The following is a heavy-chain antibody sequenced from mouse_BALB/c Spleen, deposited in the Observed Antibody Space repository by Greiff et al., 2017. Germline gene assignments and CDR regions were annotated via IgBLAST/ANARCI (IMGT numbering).Heavy chain of an antibody. D-gene: IGHD4-1*01. J-gene: IGHJ4*01. V-gene: IGHV1S81*02. CDR1: GFTFTSYC. CDR3: AERGQGGGMDY. CDR2: INPSNGHT. Sequence: QVQLQQPGAELVKPGASVKLSCKASGFTFTSYCMHWVKQRPGQGLEWIGEINPSNGHTNYNEKFKSKATLTVDKSSSTAYMQLSSLTSEDAAVYYCAERGQGGGMDYWGQGTSVTVSA.